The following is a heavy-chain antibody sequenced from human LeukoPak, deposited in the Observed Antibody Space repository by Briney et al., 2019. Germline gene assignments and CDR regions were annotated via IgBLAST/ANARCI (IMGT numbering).Heavy chain of an antibody. V-gene: IGHV4-39*07. J-gene: IGHJ5*02. D-gene: IGHD3-3*01. Sequence: SETLSLTCTVSGGSISSSSYYWGWIRQPPGKGLEWIGSIYYSGSTYYNPSLKSRVTISVDTSKNQFSLKLSSVTAADTAVYYCARGKVVGPVNDFWSGYRGYNWFDPWGQGTLVTVSS. CDR3: ARGKVVGPVNDFWSGYRGYNWFDP. CDR1: GGSISSSSYY. CDR2: IYYSGST.